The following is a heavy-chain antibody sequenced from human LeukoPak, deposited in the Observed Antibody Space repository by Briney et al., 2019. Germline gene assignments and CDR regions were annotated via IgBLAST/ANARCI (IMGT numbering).Heavy chain of an antibody. D-gene: IGHD5-12*01. CDR1: GFTFSTYA. V-gene: IGHV3-30*04. Sequence: GGSLRLSCAASGFTFSTYAIHWVRQAPGRGLEWVAAISYDGSDRYYADSVKGRFTISRDNSNNTLYLQMNSLRAEDTAVYYCASPPYSGYDFHWGQGTLVTVSS. J-gene: IGHJ4*02. CDR3: ASPPYSGYDFH. CDR2: ISYDGSDR.